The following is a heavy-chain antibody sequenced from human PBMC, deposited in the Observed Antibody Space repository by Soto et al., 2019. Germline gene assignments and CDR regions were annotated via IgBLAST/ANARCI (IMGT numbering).Heavy chain of an antibody. Sequence: GGSLRLSCAASGFTFSSNWMNWVRQAPGKGLEWVANIKQDGSEKYYVDSVKGRFTISRDNAKGSLYLQMNSLRAGDTAVYYCARDRGYCSGGTCYSVLDYWGQGTVVTVSS. CDR1: GFTFSSNW. V-gene: IGHV3-7*01. D-gene: IGHD2-15*01. J-gene: IGHJ4*02. CDR3: ARDRGYCSGGTCYSVLDY. CDR2: IKQDGSEK.